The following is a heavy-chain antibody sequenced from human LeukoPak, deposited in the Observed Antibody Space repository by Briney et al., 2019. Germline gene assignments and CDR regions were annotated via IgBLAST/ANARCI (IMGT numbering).Heavy chain of an antibody. CDR3: ARATYYDILTGYRYYYYGMDV. Sequence: SVRVSCKASGGTFSSYAISWVRQAPGQGLEWMGGIIPIFGTANYAQKFQGRVTITADKSTSTAYMELSSLRSEDTAVYYCARATYYDILTGYRYYYYGMDVWGKGTTVTVSS. CDR1: GGTFSSYA. J-gene: IGHJ6*04. CDR2: IIPIFGTA. D-gene: IGHD3-9*01. V-gene: IGHV1-69*06.